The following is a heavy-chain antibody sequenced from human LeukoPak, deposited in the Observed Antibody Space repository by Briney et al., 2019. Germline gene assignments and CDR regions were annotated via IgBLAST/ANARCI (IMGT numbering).Heavy chain of an antibody. V-gene: IGHV2-70*11. CDR2: IDWYDDK. CDR1: GCSLNTSGMC. J-gene: IGHJ4*02. Sequence: SGPTLLNPTRTLTLTCTFSGCSLNTSGMCVSWIRHPPVKALEWLARIDWYDDKYYTPSLKTRLTIPQDSTKNQVVLTMPNMDPIDTATYYCARIPLKCTNSVCYTSAAGVFDYWGQGTPVTVSS. D-gene: IGHD2-8*01. CDR3: ARIPLKCTNSVCYTSAAGVFDY.